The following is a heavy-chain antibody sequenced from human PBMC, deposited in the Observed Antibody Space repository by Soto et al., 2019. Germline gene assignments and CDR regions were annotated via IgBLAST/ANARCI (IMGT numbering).Heavy chain of an antibody. CDR2: IYYSGST. J-gene: IGHJ4*02. V-gene: IGHV4-39*01. CDR3: ARLYSSSWYGDY. Sequence: QLQLQESGPGLVKPSETLSLTCTVSGGSISSSSYYWGWIRQPPGKGLEWIGSIYYSGSTYYNPSLKRRVTLSVDTSKNQFPLKLSSVTAADTAVYYCARLYSSSWYGDYWGQGTLVTVSS. CDR1: GGSISSSSYY. D-gene: IGHD6-13*01.